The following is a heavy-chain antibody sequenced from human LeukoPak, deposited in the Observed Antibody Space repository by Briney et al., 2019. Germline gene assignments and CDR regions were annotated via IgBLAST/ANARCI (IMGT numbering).Heavy chain of an antibody. J-gene: IGHJ4*02. Sequence: GGSLRLSCAASGFTFSSYGMHWVRQAPGKGLEWVANIKQDGSEKCYVDSVKGRFTISRDNAKNSLYLQMNSLRAEDTAVYYCASCCGFDYWGQGTLVTVSS. CDR3: ASCCGFDY. D-gene: IGHD2-21*01. V-gene: IGHV3-7*01. CDR1: GFTFSSYG. CDR2: IKQDGSEK.